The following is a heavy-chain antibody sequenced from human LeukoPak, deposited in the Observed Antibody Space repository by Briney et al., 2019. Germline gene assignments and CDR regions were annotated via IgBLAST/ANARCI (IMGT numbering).Heavy chain of an antibody. CDR2: IYITGST. J-gene: IGHJ4*02. CDR3: AIAGFDYGSGSYWGIDF. D-gene: IGHD3-10*01. Sequence: SETLSLTCTVSGDSISIYYWTWIRQPAGKGLEWIGRIYITGSTNYNPSLNSRVSMSVDTSKNQFSLKLSSVTAADTAVYYCAIAGFDYGSGSYWGIDFRGQGTLVTGSS. CDR1: GDSISIYY. V-gene: IGHV4-4*07.